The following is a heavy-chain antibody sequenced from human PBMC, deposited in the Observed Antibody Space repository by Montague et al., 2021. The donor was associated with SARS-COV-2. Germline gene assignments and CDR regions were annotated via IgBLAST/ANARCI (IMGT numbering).Heavy chain of an antibody. Sequence: SETLSLTCTVSGDSISDYYWSWIRQPPGMGLEWIGYIFRSGATNYNPPLKSRVIISLDTSKSQFSLRLSSVTAADTAIYYCARTSRGSRYFYGVDVWGQGTTVIVSS. J-gene: IGHJ6*02. CDR2: IFRSGAT. CDR1: GDSISDYY. V-gene: IGHV4-59*01. D-gene: IGHD3-10*01. CDR3: ARTSRGSRYFYGVDV.